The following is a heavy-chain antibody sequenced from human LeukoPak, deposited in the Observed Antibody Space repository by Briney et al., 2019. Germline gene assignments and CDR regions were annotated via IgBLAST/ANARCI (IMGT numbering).Heavy chain of an antibody. D-gene: IGHD3-22*01. CDR1: GYTFTGYY. CDR2: IIPIFGTA. J-gene: IGHJ2*01. CDR3: AAVYDGAAGYFDL. Sequence: ASVKVSCKASGYTFTGYYMHWVRQAPGQGLEWMGGIIPIFGTANYAQKFQGRVTITADESTSTAYMELSSLRSEDTAVYYCAAVYDGAAGYFDLWGRGTLITVSS. V-gene: IGHV1-69*13.